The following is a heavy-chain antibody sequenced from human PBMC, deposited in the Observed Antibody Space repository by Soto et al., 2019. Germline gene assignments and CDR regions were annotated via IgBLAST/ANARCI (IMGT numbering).Heavy chain of an antibody. V-gene: IGHV4-34*01. CDR2: ISQSGFT. CDR1: TESLRGYY. CDR3: ARGLFSSGWYSYFDP. J-gene: IGHJ5*01. D-gene: IGHD6-19*01. Sequence: QVQLQQRGAGLLRPSETLSLTCAVSTESLRGYYWTWIRQSPGKGLEWIGEISQSGFTNYNPSLESRVTLPVDTSKSEFSLHLTSMTAADTALYYCARGLFSSGWYSYFDPWGQGTPVTVSS.